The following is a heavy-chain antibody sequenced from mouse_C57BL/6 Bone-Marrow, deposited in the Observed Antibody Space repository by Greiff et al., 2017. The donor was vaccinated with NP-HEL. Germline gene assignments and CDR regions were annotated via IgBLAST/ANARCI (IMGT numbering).Heavy chain of an antibody. CDR2: INPNNGGT. V-gene: IGHV1-26*01. J-gene: IGHJ4*01. CDR3: ARGFIYYDYDY. CDR1: GYTFTDYY. D-gene: IGHD2-4*01. Sequence: EVQLQQSGPELVKPGASVKISCKASGYTFTDYYMNWVKQSHGKSLEWIGDINPNNGGTSYNQKFKGKATLTVDKSSSTAYMELRSLTSEDSAVYYCARGFIYYDYDYWGQGTSVTVSS.